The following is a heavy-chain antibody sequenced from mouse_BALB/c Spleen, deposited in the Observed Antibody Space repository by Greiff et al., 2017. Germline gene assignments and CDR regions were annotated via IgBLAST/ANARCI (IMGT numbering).Heavy chain of an antibody. D-gene: IGHD1-1*01. CDR3: ARGGYGSSSFAY. Sequence: EVQLVESGGGLVKPGGSLKLSCAASGFTFSDYYMYWVRQTPEKRLEWVATISDGGSYTYYPDSVKGRFTISRDNAKNNLYLQMSSLKSEDTAMYYCARGGYGSSSFAYWGQGTLVTVSA. CDR2: ISDGGSYT. V-gene: IGHV5-4*02. J-gene: IGHJ3*01. CDR1: GFTFSDYY.